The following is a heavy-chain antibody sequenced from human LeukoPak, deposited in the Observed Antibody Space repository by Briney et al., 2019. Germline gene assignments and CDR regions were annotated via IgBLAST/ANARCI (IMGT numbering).Heavy chain of an antibody. CDR1: GFTFSNSA. V-gene: IGHV3-21*01. CDR3: ARSGGPGTYHQLRYNWFDP. D-gene: IGHD3-10*01. CDR2: ITTISHYI. J-gene: IGHJ5*02. Sequence: PGGSLRLSCAASGFTFSNSAMSWVRQAPGKGLEWLSSITTISHYIYYAGAVRGRFTISRDNAKNSLYLQMNSLRGEDTAVYYCARSGGPGTYHQLRYNWFDPWGQGTLVTVSS.